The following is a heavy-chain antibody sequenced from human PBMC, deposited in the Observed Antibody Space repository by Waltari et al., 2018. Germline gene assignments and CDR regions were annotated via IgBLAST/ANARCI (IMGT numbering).Heavy chain of an antibody. CDR3: ARGVYDFWSGYYVFDY. J-gene: IGHJ4*02. CDR2: IYYSGST. CDR1: GGSISRYY. Sequence: QVQLQESGPGLVKPSETLSLTCTVSGGSISRYYWSWIRQPPGKGLEWIGYIYYSGSTNYNPSLKSRVTISVDTSKNQFSLKLSSVTAADTAVYYCARGVYDFWSGYYVFDYWGQGTLVTVSS. D-gene: IGHD3-3*01. V-gene: IGHV4-59*01.